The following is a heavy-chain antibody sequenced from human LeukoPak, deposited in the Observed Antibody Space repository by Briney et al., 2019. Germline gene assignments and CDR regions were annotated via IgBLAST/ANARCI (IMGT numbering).Heavy chain of an antibody. Sequence: PSQTLSLTCTVSGGSISSGDYYWSWIRQPPGKGLEWIGSIYHSGSTYYNPSLKSRVTISVDTSKNQFSLKLSSVTATDAAIYYCERGRSSSSDYWGQGTLVTVSS. J-gene: IGHJ4*02. V-gene: IGHV4-30-4*08. CDR1: GGSISSGDYY. CDR3: ERGRSSSSDY. D-gene: IGHD6-6*01. CDR2: IYHSGST.